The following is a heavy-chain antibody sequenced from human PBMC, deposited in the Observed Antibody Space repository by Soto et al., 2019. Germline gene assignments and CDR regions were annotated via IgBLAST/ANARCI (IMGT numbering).Heavy chain of an antibody. CDR1: GGTFGTSA. CDR2: IMPVFATP. D-gene: IGHD3-3*02. CDR3: ARDKDRQQLGGNYYYILDV. V-gene: IGHV1-69*12. Sequence: QVQLMQSGAEVKKPGSSVKVSCKASGGTFGTSAISWVRQAPGEGLEWVGGIMPVFATPDYAQKIQGRVTISADESTTTAYLELTSLTTDDTAVYYCARDKDRQQLGGNYYYILDVWGQGTAITVSS. J-gene: IGHJ6*02.